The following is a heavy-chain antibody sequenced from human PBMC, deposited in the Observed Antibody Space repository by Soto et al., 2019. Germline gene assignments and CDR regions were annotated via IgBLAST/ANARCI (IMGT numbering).Heavy chain of an antibody. CDR2: ISYVGSNQ. V-gene: IGHV3-30-3*01. D-gene: IGHD1-1*01. Sequence: PGGSLRLSCAASGFSLSSYAMHWVRQAPGKGLEWVAVISYVGSNQYYSDSVKGRFTISRDNSKNTLYLQMNSLRAEDTAVYYCARAEGTGTTGTAFDYWGQGTLVTVSS. CDR1: GFSLSSYA. CDR3: ARAEGTGTTGTAFDY. J-gene: IGHJ4*02.